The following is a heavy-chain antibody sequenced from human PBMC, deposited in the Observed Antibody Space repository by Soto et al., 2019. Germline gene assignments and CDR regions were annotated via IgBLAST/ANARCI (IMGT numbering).Heavy chain of an antibody. Sequence: SSETLSLTCTVSGGSISSGDYYWSWIRQPPGKGLEWIGYIYYSGSTYYNPSLKSRVTISVDTSKNQFSLKLSSVTAADTAVYYCARGRRGYDSKGFDYWGQGTLVPVSS. CDR2: IYYSGST. CDR1: GGSISSGDYY. D-gene: IGHD3-22*01. CDR3: ARGRRGYDSKGFDY. J-gene: IGHJ4*02. V-gene: IGHV4-30-4*01.